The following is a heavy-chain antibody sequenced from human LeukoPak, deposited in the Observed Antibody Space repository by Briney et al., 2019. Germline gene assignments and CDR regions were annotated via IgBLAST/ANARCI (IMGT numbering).Heavy chain of an antibody. CDR2: IWYDGSNK. D-gene: IGHD3-22*01. Sequence: GGSLRLSCTASGFTFGDYAMSWVRQAPGKGLEWVAIIWYDGSNKHYADSVKGRFTISRDNSKNTLYLQMNSLRAEDTAVYYCARYYDSSGFYYVDYWGQEPWSPSPQ. CDR3: ARYYDSSGFYYVDY. J-gene: IGHJ4*01. CDR1: GFTFGDYA. V-gene: IGHV3-33*01.